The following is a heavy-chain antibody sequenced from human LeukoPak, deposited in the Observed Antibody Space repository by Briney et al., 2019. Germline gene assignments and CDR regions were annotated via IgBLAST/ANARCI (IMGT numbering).Heavy chain of an antibody. J-gene: IGHJ3*02. V-gene: IGHV1-18*01. CDR1: GYTFTNYG. D-gene: IGHD3-10*01. CDR2: ISPSNGNT. CDR3: ARRPRTPYGSGSYRRESAFDI. Sequence: GASVKVSCKASGYTFTNYGISWARQAPGQGLEWIGWISPSNGNTNFAQKVQGRVIMTTDTFMNTANMGLRSLRSDDTGMYYCARRPRTPYGSGSYRRESAFDIWGQGTMVTVSS.